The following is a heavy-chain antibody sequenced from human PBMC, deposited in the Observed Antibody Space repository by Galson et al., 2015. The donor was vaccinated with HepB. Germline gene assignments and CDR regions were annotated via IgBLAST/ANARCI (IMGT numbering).Heavy chain of an antibody. CDR1: GGTFSSHS. Sequence: SVKVSCKASGGTFSSHSVSWVRQAPGQGLEWMGGIIPIFGTANYAQKFQGRVTITADEPTSTAYMELSSLRSEDTAVYYCASRSPPAGRELHASPNWFDPWGQGTLVTVSS. CDR3: ASRSPPAGRELHASPNWFDP. J-gene: IGHJ5*02. CDR2: IIPIFGTA. V-gene: IGHV1-69*13. D-gene: IGHD1-26*01.